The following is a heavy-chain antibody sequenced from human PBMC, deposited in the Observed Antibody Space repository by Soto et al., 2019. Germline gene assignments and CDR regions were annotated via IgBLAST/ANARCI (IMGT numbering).Heavy chain of an antibody. J-gene: IGHJ4*02. CDR1: GFTFSSYG. CDR2: IWYDGSNK. CDR3: ARDLVDSSSWSRPYYFDY. D-gene: IGHD6-13*01. Sequence: QVQLVESGGGVVQPGRSLRLSCAASGFTFSSYGMHWVRQAPGKGLEWVAVIWYDGSNKYYADSVKGRFTISRDNSKNTLYLQMNSLRAEDTAVYYCARDLVDSSSWSRPYYFDYWGQGPLVTVSS. V-gene: IGHV3-33*01.